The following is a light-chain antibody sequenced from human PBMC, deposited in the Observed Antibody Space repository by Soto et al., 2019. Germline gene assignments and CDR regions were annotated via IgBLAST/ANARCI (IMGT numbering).Light chain of an antibody. Sequence: DVQMTQSPSSLSASVGDRVTITCRASQDINSWLAWYQQKPGQAPKSLIYAASSLQTGVPSRFSGSESGTDFTLAISSLQPEDSATYYCQQYNVSPLTFGGGTKVEIK. V-gene: IGKV1D-16*01. CDR1: QDINSW. CDR2: AAS. CDR3: QQYNVSPLT. J-gene: IGKJ4*01.